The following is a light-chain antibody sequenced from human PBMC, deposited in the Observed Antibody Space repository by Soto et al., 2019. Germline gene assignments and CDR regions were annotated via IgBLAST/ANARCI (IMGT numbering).Light chain of an antibody. Sequence: DIEMTQSPSTLSASVGDRVTITCRASQTIRRWWGWYQQRPEKAPKVLIYDASTLESEVPARFSGNGPETQFSLTITSLQPEDSATYYCQHCNSAPWTFCQGTKVEIK. V-gene: IGKV1-5*01. J-gene: IGKJ1*01. CDR1: QTIRRW. CDR2: DAS. CDR3: QHCNSAPWT.